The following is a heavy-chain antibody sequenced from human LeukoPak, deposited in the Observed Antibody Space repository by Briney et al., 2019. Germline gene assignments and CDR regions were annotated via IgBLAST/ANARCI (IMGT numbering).Heavy chain of an antibody. V-gene: IGHV3-66*02. Sequence: GGSLRLSCAVSGFTFSSNYMSWVRQAPGKGLEWVSLIYSDGSTYYADSVKGRFTISRDTSKNTLYLQMNSLRAEDTAMYYCAKDQQQLAYLFDYWGQGTLVTVSS. CDR2: IYSDGST. D-gene: IGHD6-13*01. CDR3: AKDQQQLAYLFDY. J-gene: IGHJ4*02. CDR1: GFTFSSNY.